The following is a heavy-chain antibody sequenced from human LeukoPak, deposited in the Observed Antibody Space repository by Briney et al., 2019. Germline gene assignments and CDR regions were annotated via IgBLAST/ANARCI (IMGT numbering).Heavy chain of an antibody. CDR1: GFTFSSYG. CDR3: ARINMMGFDY. J-gene: IGHJ4*02. CDR2: IWYDGSNQ. D-gene: IGHD3-22*01. V-gene: IGHV3-33*01. Sequence: GGSLRLSCAASGFTFSSYGMHWVRQAPGKGLEWVAVIWYDGSNQYYVDSVKGRFTISRDNSKKTLYLQMNSLRAEDTAVYYCARINMMGFDYWGQGTLVTVSS.